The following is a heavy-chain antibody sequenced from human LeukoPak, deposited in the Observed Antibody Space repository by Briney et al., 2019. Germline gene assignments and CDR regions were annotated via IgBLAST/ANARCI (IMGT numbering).Heavy chain of an antibody. CDR2: IYNSGNT. CDR3: ARDGGGRYFDY. Sequence: GGSLRLSCAASGFTVSTHYMSWVRQAPGKGLEWVSVIYNSGNTYYADSVKGRFTISRDTSKNTLYLQMSSLRADDTAVYYCARDGGGRYFDYWGQGTLVTVSS. J-gene: IGHJ4*02. CDR1: GFTVSTHY. D-gene: IGHD4-23*01. V-gene: IGHV3-53*01.